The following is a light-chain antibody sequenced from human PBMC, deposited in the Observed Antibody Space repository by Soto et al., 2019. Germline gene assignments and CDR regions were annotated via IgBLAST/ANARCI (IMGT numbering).Light chain of an antibody. CDR1: SSDVGSYNL. CDR2: GNS. J-gene: IGLJ2*01. Sequence: QSALTQPASVSGSPGQSITISCTGTSSDVGSYNLVSWYQQHPGKAPKLLIYGNSNRPSGVPDQFSGSKSGTSASLVITGLQAEDEADYYCQSYDSSLSGVVFGGGTQLTVL. V-gene: IGLV2-14*02. CDR3: QSYDSSLSGVV.